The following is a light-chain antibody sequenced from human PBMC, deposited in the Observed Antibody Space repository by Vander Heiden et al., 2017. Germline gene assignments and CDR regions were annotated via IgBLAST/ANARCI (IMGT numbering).Light chain of an antibody. V-gene: IGKV3-11*01. Sequence: IVFTHSPATLSLSPGERATLSCRASQSVSSYLAWDHQKPGQAPRLLIYDAANPATGPQHRVTGSGSGTDFTLIISILQSEDSAVEHGQPQNHTFGHGTKVDIK. CDR1: QSVSSY. CDR3: QPQNHT. CDR2: DAA. J-gene: IGKJ3*01.